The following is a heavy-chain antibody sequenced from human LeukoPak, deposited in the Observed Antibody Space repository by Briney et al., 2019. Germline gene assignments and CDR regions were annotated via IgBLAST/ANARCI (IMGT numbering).Heavy chain of an antibody. D-gene: IGHD4-17*01. Sequence: PGGSLRLSCAASGFTFSSFAMTWVRQAPGKGLEWVSSITGNQGATYNEDLVRGRFTISRDNSQNTLYLQIDSLRAENTAVYYCTKDPNGDYVGAFDPWGQGTLVTVSS. CDR2: ITGNQGAT. CDR3: TKDPNGDYVGAFDP. J-gene: IGHJ5*02. CDR1: GFTFSSFA. V-gene: IGHV3-23*01.